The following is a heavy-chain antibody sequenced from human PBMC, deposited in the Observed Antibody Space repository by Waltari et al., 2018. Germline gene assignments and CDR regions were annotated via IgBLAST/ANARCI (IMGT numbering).Heavy chain of an antibody. J-gene: IGHJ6*02. D-gene: IGHD3-3*01. CDR2: IWYDGSNK. CDR3: ARADPVTIFGVVIPRRRGMDV. V-gene: IGHV3-33*01. Sequence: QVQLVESGGGVVQPGRSLRLSCAASGFTFSSYGMHWVRQAPGKGLEWVAVIWYDGSNKYYADSVKGRFTISRDKSKNTLYLQMNSLRAEDTAVYYCARADPVTIFGVVIPRRRGMDVWGQGTTVTVSS. CDR1: GFTFSSYG.